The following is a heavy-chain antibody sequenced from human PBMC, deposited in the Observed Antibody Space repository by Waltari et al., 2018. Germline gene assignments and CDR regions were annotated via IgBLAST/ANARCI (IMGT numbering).Heavy chain of an antibody. J-gene: IGHJ4*02. CDR1: GGSISSSSYY. D-gene: IGHD6-13*01. CDR3: ARVTSIAAAPRFDY. CDR2: IYYSWSS. Sequence: QLQLQESGPGLVKPSETLSLTCTVSGGSISSSSYYWGWIRQPPGKWVVCVGSIYYSWSSDYNPSLKSRVTISVDTSKNQCSLKLSSVTAADTAVYYCARVTSIAAAPRFDYWGQGTLVTVSS. V-gene: IGHV4-39*07.